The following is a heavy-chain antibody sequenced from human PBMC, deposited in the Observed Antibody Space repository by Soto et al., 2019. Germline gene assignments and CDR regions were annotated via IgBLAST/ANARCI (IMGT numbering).Heavy chain of an antibody. J-gene: IGHJ4*02. Sequence: GGSLRLSCAASGFTFSSYAMSWVRQAPGKGLEWVSAISGSGGSTYYADSVKGRFTISRDNSKNTLYLQMNSLRAEDTAVYYCARLHVDTAMVHDDYWGQGTLVTVSS. V-gene: IGHV3-23*01. CDR3: ARLHVDTAMVHDDY. CDR1: GFTFSSYA. CDR2: ISGSGGST. D-gene: IGHD5-18*01.